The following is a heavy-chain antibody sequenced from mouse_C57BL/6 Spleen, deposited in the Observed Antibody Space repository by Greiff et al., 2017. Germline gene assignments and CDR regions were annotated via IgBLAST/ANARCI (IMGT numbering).Heavy chain of an antibody. D-gene: IGHD2-12*01. J-gene: IGHJ1*03. Sequence: QVQLQQPGAELVMPGASVKLSCKASGYTFTSYWMHWVKQRPGQGLEWIGEIDPSDSYTNYNQKFKGKSTLTVDKSSSTAYMQLSSLTSEDSAVEYCARSGDYTGYFDVWGTGTTVTVSS. CDR1: GYTFTSYW. CDR2: IDPSDSYT. V-gene: IGHV1-69*01. CDR3: ARSGDYTGYFDV.